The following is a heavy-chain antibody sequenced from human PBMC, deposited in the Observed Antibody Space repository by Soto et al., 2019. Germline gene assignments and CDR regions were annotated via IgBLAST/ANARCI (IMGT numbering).Heavy chain of an antibody. Sequence: GGSLRLSCAASGFTFSNYAMSWVRQAPGKGLEWVSGISVGGGSTYYADSVKGRFTISRDNSKNTLYLQVSSLRADDTAVYYCSRMIVMWYFYDWGKGTLVTVSS. J-gene: IGHJ4*02. D-gene: IGHD3-22*01. CDR1: GFTFSNYA. CDR2: ISVGGGST. CDR3: SRMIVMWYFYD. V-gene: IGHV3-23*01.